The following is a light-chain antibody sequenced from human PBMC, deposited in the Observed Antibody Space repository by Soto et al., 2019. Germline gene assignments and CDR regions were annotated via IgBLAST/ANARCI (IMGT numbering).Light chain of an antibody. V-gene: IGLV2-14*01. CDR2: EVS. Sequence: QSVLTQPASVSGSPGQSITISCTGTSSDVGGYDYVSWYQHHPGKAPKLMIFEVSNRPSEVSNRFSGSKSGNTASLTISELQVEDEADYYCTSYATRSPYVFGTGTKVTVL. CDR3: TSYATRSPYV. CDR1: SSDVGGYDY. J-gene: IGLJ1*01.